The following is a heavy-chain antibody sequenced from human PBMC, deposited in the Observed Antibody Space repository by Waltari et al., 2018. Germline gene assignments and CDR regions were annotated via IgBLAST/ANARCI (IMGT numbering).Heavy chain of an antibody. V-gene: IGHV1-69*02. J-gene: IGHJ5*02. Sequence: QVQLVQSGAEVKKPGSSVKVSCKASGCTFSSYAISWVRQAPGPGLGWMGRDNPMCGKENFGEKFKGMDTTTADKSTGTAYMEVSSQGQEEKAVDYGKKDSCTGKKGGVFSGFDPWGQGTLVTVYS. D-gene: IGHD2-8*01. CDR2: DNPMCGKE. CDR1: GCTFSSYA. CDR3: KKDSCTGKKGGVFSGFDP.